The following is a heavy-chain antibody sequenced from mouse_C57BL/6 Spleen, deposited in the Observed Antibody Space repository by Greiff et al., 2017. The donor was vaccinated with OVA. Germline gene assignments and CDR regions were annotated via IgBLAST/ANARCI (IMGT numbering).Heavy chain of an antibody. V-gene: IGHV5-4*03. CDR1: GFTFSSYA. CDR3: ARGHNLGARYAMDY. J-gene: IGHJ4*01. Sequence: VMLVESGGGLVKPGGSLKLSCAASGFTFSSYAMSWVRQTPEMRLEWVATISDGGSNTNYPDKVKGPFTTTTDNANNNPYLQISHLKSEDTAMYYCARGHNLGARYAMDYWGQGTSVTVSS. D-gene: IGHD6-1*01. CDR2: ISDGGSNT.